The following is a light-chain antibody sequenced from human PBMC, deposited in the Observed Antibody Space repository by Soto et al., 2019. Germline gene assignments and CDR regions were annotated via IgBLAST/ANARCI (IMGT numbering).Light chain of an antibody. CDR1: QSVSSN. J-gene: IGKJ1*01. V-gene: IGKV3-15*01. Sequence: EIVMTESPATLSVSPGERATLSCRASQSVSSNLAWYQQKPGQAPRLLIYGASTRATGIPARFSGSGSGTEFTLTISSLQSEDFAVYYCQQYNNRPRTFGQGTEVE. CDR3: QQYNNRPRT. CDR2: GAS.